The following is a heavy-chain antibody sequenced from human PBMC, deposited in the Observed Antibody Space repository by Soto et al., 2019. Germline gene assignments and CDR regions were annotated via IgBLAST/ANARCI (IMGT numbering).Heavy chain of an antibody. J-gene: IGHJ4*02. Sequence: GGSLRLSCAASGFTFSSYSMNWVRQAPGKGLEWVPSISSSSSYIYYADSVKGRFTISRDNAKNSLYLQMNSLRAEDTAVYYCARDSGSGTWRVFDYWGQGTLVTVSS. V-gene: IGHV3-21*01. CDR2: ISSSSSYI. CDR1: GFTFSSYS. D-gene: IGHD3-10*01. CDR3: ARDSGSGTWRVFDY.